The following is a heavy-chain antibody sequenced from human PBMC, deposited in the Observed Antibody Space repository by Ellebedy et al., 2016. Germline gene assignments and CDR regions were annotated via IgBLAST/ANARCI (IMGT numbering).Heavy chain of an antibody. D-gene: IGHD1-26*01. V-gene: IGHV3-48*01. CDR2: ISSSSSTI. CDR1: GFTLSSYS. J-gene: IGHJ6*02. CDR3: AIDLGWVGNYYYYGMDV. Sequence: GGSLRLSCAASGFTLSSYSMNWVRQAPGKGREWVPYISSSSSTIYYAASVKGRFTISRDNAKNSLYLQMNSLRAEDTAVYYCAIDLGWVGNYYYYGMDVWGQGTTVTVSS.